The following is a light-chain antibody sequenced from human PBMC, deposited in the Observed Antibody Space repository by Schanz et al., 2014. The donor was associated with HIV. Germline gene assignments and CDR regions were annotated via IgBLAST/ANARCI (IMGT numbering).Light chain of an antibody. CDR3: QHYGNSPPWA. CDR2: DAS. Sequence: EIVLTQSPGTLSLSPGERATLSCRASQSISSSYLAWYQQKPGQAPRLLIYDASNRATGIPDRFSGSGSGTDFTLTISRLEPEDFAVYYCQHYGNSPPWAFGQGTKVEIK. V-gene: IGKV3-20*01. J-gene: IGKJ1*01. CDR1: QSISSSY.